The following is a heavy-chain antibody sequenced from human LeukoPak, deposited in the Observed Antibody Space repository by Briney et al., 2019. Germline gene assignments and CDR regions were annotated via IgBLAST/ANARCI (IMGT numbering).Heavy chain of an antibody. CDR1: GGTFSSYA. D-gene: IGHD2-15*01. V-gene: IGHV1-69*05. Sequence: ASVKVSCKASGGTFSSYATSWVRQGPGQGLEWRGGIIPIFGTANYAQKFQGTVTITTDESTSTAYMELSSLRSEDTAVYYCARGEEYCSGGSCYVLFDYWGQGTLVTVSS. J-gene: IGHJ4*02. CDR2: IIPIFGTA. CDR3: ARGEEYCSGGSCYVLFDY.